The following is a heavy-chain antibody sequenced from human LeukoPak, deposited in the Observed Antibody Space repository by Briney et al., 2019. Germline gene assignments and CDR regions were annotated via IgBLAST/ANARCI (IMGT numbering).Heavy chain of an antibody. CDR3: ARSVKQLADYYYYYYMDV. V-gene: IGHV4-59*01. Sequence: SETLSLTCTVSGASINSYFWSWIRQPPGKGLEWLGYIYHGGSTNYNPSLKSRLTFSVDTSKKQFSLKLSSVTAADTAVYYCARSVKQLADYYYYYYMDVWGKGTTVTVSS. CDR2: IYHGGST. D-gene: IGHD6-6*01. J-gene: IGHJ6*03. CDR1: GASINSYF.